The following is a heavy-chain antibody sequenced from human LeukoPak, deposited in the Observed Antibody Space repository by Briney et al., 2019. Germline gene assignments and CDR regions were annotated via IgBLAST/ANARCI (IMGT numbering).Heavy chain of an antibody. CDR1: GYTFTSYY. Sequence: ASVKVSCKASGYTFTSYYMHWVRQAPGQGLERMGIINPSGGSTSYAQKFQGRVTITADKSTSTAYMELSSLRSEDTAVYYCARGEIAAAEDYWGQGTLVTVSS. J-gene: IGHJ4*02. V-gene: IGHV1-46*01. CDR2: INPSGGST. CDR3: ARGEIAAAEDY. D-gene: IGHD6-13*01.